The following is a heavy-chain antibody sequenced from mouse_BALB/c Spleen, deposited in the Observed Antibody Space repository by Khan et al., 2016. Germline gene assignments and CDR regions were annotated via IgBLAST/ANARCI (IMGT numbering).Heavy chain of an antibody. V-gene: IGHV2-9*02. J-gene: IGHJ1*01. CDR1: GFSLTSYG. CDR3: ARDEDWYFDG. Sequence: QVQLKESGPGLVAPSQSLSITCTVSGFSLTSYGVHWVRQPPGKGLEWLGVIWAGGSTNYNSALMSRLSISKDNSKSQVFLKMNSLQTDVTAMYXCARDEDWYFDGWGAGTTVTVSS. CDR2: IWAGGST.